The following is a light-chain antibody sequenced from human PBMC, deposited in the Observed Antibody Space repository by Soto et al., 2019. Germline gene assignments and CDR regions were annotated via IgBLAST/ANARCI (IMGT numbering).Light chain of an antibody. J-gene: IGLJ3*02. V-gene: IGLV2-23*02. Sequence: QSALSQPASVSGSPGQSVTISCTGTSSDIGSYNLVSWYHHQSGQAPKLVIYEVNKRPSVDYNRFSGSNSGNTASLTIAGLQPEDEGEYYCCSYAGGRTFVVFGGGTKLTV. CDR1: SSDIGSYNL. CDR3: CSYAGGRTFVV. CDR2: EVN.